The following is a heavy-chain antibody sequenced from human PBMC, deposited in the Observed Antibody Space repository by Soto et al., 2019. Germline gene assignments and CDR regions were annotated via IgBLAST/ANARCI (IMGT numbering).Heavy chain of an antibody. D-gene: IGHD3-16*02. CDR2: ISGSGGST. Sequence: QPGGSLRLSCAASGFTFSSYAMSWVRQAPGKGLEWVSAISGSGGSTYYADSVKGRFTISRDNSKNTLYLQMNSLRAEDTAVYYCAKDLTDYVWGSYRQAPFGYWGQGTLVTVSS. CDR1: GFTFSSYA. J-gene: IGHJ4*02. V-gene: IGHV3-23*01. CDR3: AKDLTDYVWGSYRQAPFGY.